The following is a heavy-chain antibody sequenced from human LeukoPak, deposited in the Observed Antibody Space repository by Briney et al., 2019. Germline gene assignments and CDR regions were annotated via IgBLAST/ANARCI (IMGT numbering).Heavy chain of an antibody. Sequence: GGSLRLSCAVSGITLSNYGMSWVRQAPGKGLEWVAGISGSGGSTSYADSVKGRFTISRDNPRNTLYLQMNSLRAEDTAVYFCAKRGVVIRVILVGFHKEAYYFDSWGQGALVNVSS. CDR3: AKRGVVIRVILVGFHKEAYYFDS. J-gene: IGHJ4*02. CDR2: ISGSGGST. D-gene: IGHD3-22*01. V-gene: IGHV3-23*01. CDR1: GITLSNYG.